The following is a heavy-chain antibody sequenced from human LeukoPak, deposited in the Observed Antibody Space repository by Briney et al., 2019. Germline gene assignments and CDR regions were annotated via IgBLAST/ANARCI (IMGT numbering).Heavy chain of an antibody. CDR3: ARVLLRYFDWLLSYGMGV. J-gene: IGHJ6*02. V-gene: IGHV1-2*02. CDR1: GYTFTGYY. D-gene: IGHD3-9*01. CDR2: INPNSGGT. Sequence: ASVKVSCKASGYTFTGYYMHWVRQAPGQGLEWMGWINPNSGGTNYAQKFQGRVTMTRDTSISTAYMELSRLRSDDTAVYYCARVLLRYFDWLLSYGMGVWGQGTAVTVSS.